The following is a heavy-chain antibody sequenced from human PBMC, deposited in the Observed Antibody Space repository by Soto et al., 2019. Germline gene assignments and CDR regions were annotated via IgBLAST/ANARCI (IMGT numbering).Heavy chain of an antibody. CDR3: SRRAPEAFDP. V-gene: IGHV4-39*01. CDR1: GGSIGTSAYY. CDR2: INHSGNT. Sequence: PSETLSLTCAVSGGSIGTSAYYWGWIRQAPGKGLEWIGSINHSGNTYLSPSLKDRVTMSVDTSKNSFSLKLRSATAADTGLYYCSRRAPEAFDPWGQGTLVTVSS. J-gene: IGHJ5*02.